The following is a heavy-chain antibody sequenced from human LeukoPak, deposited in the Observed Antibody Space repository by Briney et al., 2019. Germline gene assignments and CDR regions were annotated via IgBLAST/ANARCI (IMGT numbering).Heavy chain of an antibody. CDR3: ATSGRGYYYYYMDV. D-gene: IGHD2-15*01. CDR1: GYTLTELS. V-gene: IGHV1-24*01. Sequence: ASVKVSCKVSGYTLTELSMHWVRQAPGKGLEWMGGFDPEDGETIYAQKFQGRVTMTEDTSTDTAYMELSSLRSEDTAVYYCATSGRGYYYYYMDVWGKGTTVTVSS. J-gene: IGHJ6*03. CDR2: FDPEDGET.